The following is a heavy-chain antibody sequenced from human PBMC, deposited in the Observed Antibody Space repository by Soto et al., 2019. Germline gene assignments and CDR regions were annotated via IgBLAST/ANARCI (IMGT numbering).Heavy chain of an antibody. J-gene: IGHJ4*02. CDR3: ARVDRTMSSSWTPRFDY. D-gene: IGHD6-13*01. CDR1: SGSISSSNW. CDR2: IYHSGST. Sequence: SETLSLTCAVSSGSISSSNWWSWVRQPPGKGLEWIGEIYHSGSTNYNPSLKSRVTISVDKSKNQFSLKLSSVTAADTAVYYCARVDRTMSSSWTPRFDYWGQGTLVTVSS. V-gene: IGHV4-4*02.